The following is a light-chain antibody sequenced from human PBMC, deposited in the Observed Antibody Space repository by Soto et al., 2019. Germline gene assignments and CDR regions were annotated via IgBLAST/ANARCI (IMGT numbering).Light chain of an antibody. CDR1: QSISSW. J-gene: IGKJ1*01. CDR2: KAS. CDR3: QQYNSYLWT. Sequence: DIQMTQSPSTLSSSVGDRVTITCRASQSISSWLAWFQQKPGKAPNLLIHKASSLESGVTSRFSGSGSGTEFTLTISRLQPDDFATYYCQQYNSYLWTFGQGTKVEIK. V-gene: IGKV1-5*03.